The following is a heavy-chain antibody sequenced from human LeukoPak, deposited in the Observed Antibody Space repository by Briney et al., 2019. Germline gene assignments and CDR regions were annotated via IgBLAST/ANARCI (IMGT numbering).Heavy chain of an antibody. CDR1: GGSFSGYY. J-gene: IGHJ1*01. CDR2: INHSGST. V-gene: IGHV4-34*01. D-gene: IGHD6-13*01. CDR3: ARWAPTRTQYSSMYLGFQH. Sequence: PSETLSLTCAVYGGSFSGYYWSWIRQPPGKGLEWIGEINHSGSTNYNPSLKSRVTISVDTSKNQFSLKLSSVTAADTAVYYCARWAPTRTQYSSMYLGFQHWGQGTLVTVSS.